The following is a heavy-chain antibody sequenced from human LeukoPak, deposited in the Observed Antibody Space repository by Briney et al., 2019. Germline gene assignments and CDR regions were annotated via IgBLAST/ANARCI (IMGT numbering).Heavy chain of an antibody. V-gene: IGHV1-18*01. Sequence: ASVKVSCKASGYTFTSYGISWVRQAPGQGLEWMGWISAYNGNTNYAQKLQGRVTMTTGTSTSTAYMELRSLRSDDTAVYYCARDLGVAAAGSYYYYYGMDVWGQGTTVTVSS. CDR2: ISAYNGNT. J-gene: IGHJ6*02. CDR1: GYTFTSYG. D-gene: IGHD6-13*01. CDR3: ARDLGVAAAGSYYYYYGMDV.